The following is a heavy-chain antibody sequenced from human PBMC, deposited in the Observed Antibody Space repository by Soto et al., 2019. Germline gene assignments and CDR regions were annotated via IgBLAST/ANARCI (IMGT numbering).Heavy chain of an antibody. Sequence: SETLSLTCTVSGGSISRCGYYWSWIRQHPGKGLEWIGYIYYSGSTYYNPSLKSRVTISVDTSKNQFSLKLSSVTAADTAVYYCARVYNWNYSLWGQGTLVTVSS. J-gene: IGHJ4*02. D-gene: IGHD1-1*01. CDR1: GGSISRCGYY. CDR2: IYYSGST. V-gene: IGHV4-31*03. CDR3: ARVYNWNYSL.